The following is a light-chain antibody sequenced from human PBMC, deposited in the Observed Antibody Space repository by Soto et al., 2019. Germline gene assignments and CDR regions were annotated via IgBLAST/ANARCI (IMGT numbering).Light chain of an antibody. CDR2: DAS. V-gene: IGKV3-11*01. CDR1: QSFSNY. Sequence: IVGTKSPATLPLSPGERATLSCRASQSFSNYLAWYQQKPGQAPRLLIYDASKRATGIPVRFSGSGSGTDFTLTISSLEPEDFAVYYCQQRSDWPLTFGGGTKVEIK. CDR3: QQRSDWPLT. J-gene: IGKJ4*01.